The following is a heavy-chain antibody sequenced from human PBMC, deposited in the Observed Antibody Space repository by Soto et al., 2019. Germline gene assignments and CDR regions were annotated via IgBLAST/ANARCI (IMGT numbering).Heavy chain of an antibody. J-gene: IGHJ1*01. V-gene: IGHV4-59*01. CDR1: GGSISSYY. CDR3: ARDLYPALDSRGFHH. CDR2: IYYSGST. D-gene: IGHD2-2*02. Sequence: QVQLQESGPGLVKPSETLSLTCTVSGGSISSYYWSWIRQPPGKGLEWIGYIYYSGSTNYNPSLKSRVTISVDTSKNQFSLKLSSVSAADTAVYYCARDLYPALDSRGFHHWGQGTLFTVSS.